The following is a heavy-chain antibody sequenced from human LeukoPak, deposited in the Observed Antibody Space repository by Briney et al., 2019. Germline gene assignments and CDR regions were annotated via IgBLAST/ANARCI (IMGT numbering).Heavy chain of an antibody. CDR2: INHSGST. D-gene: IGHD5-18*01. CDR3: ARAYRAHQTFHSYHFFDF. V-gene: IGHV4-34*01. J-gene: IGHJ4*02. Sequence: SETLSLTCAVYGGSFSGYYWSWIRQPPGKGLEWIGEINHSGSTKYSPSLKSRVTISGDTSKNQFSLRLNSVTAADTAIYYCARAYRAHQTFHSYHFFDFWGRGTLVTVSS. CDR1: GGSFSGYY.